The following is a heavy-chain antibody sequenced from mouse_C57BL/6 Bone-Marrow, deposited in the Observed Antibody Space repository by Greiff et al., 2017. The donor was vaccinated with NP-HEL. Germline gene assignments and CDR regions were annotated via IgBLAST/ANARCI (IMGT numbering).Heavy chain of an antibody. CDR2: IDPENGDT. CDR3: TKRDSNYGFAY. J-gene: IGHJ3*01. V-gene: IGHV14-4*01. D-gene: IGHD2-5*01. CDR1: GFNIKDDY. Sequence: EVHLVESGAELVRPGASVKLSCTASGFNIKDDYMHWVKQRPEQGLEWIGWIDPENGDTEYASKFQGKATITADTSSNTAYLQLSSLTSEDTAVYYCTKRDSNYGFAYWGQGTLVTVSA.